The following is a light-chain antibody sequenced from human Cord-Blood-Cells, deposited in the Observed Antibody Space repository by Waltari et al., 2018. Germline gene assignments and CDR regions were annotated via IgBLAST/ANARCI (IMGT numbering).Light chain of an antibody. CDR1: SNDVGGYNY. Sequence: QSALTQPASVSGSPGQSIPISCTGTSNDVGGYNYVSWYQQHPGKAPKLMIYDVSKRPSGVSNRFSGSKSGNTASLTISGLQAEDEADYYCSSYTSSSTWVFGGGTKLTVL. CDR3: SSYTSSSTWV. V-gene: IGLV2-14*01. J-gene: IGLJ3*02. CDR2: DVS.